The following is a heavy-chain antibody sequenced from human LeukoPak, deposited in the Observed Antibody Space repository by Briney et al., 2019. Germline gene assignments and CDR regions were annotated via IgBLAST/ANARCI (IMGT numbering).Heavy chain of an antibody. Sequence: SETLSLTCSVSGGSISSNSYYWDWIRQPPGKGLEWIGSIYYSGSTYYNPSLKSGVTISVDTSKNQFSLKLTSVTAADTAVYYCARTLPVTKMVRGVIISPWGQGTLVTVSS. D-gene: IGHD3-10*01. CDR3: ARTLPVTKMVRGVIISP. CDR2: IYYSGST. CDR1: GGSISSNSYY. V-gene: IGHV4-39*07. J-gene: IGHJ5*02.